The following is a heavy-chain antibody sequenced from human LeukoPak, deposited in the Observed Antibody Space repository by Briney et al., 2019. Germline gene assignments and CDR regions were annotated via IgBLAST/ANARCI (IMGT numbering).Heavy chain of an antibody. CDR2: IYYSGST. CDR1: GVSISSYY. V-gene: IGHV4-59*01. D-gene: IGHD3-22*01. CDR3: ARGHYDSSGSHET. J-gene: IGHJ5*02. Sequence: SETLSLTCTVSGVSISSYYWSWIRQPPGKGLEWIGYIYYSGSTNYNPSLKSRVTISVDTSKNQFSLKLSSVTAADTAVYYCARGHYDSSGSHETWGQGTLVTVSS.